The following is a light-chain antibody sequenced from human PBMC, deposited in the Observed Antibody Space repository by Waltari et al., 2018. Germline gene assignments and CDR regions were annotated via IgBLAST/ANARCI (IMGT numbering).Light chain of an antibody. CDR1: SRDVGGYNN. J-gene: IGLJ3*02. CDR2: DVS. Sequence: QSALTQPASVSGPPGQSITIPCTSPSRDVGGYNNVSWYQQHPGKGPKLLIFDVSNRPSGVSNRFSGSKSGNTASLTISGLQAEDESDYYCCSFTSRSTWVFGGGTKLTVL. V-gene: IGLV2-14*01. CDR3: CSFTSRSTWV.